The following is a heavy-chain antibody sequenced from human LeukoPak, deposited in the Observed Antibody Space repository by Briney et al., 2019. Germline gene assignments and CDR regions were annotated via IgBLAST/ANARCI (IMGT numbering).Heavy chain of an antibody. D-gene: IGHD4-11*01. J-gene: IGHJ4*02. CDR3: ARDPSDYSVDY. CDR1: GFTVSSNY. CDR2: IYSGGST. V-gene: IGHV3-53*01. Sequence: PGGSLRLSCAASGFTVSSNYMSWVRQAPGKGLEWVSVIYSGGSTYYADSVKGRFTISRDNSKNTLYLQMNSLRAEDTAVYYCARDPSDYSVDYWGQGTLVTVSS.